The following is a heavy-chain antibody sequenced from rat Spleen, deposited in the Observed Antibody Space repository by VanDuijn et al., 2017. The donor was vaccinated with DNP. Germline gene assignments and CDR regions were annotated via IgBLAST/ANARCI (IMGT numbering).Heavy chain of an antibody. V-gene: IGHV5-58*01. CDR1: GFTFSTYW. Sequence: EVQLVETGGGLVQPGRSLKLSCVASGFTFSTYWMFWVRQAPGKGLEWVASINTDGGTTNYRDSVKGRFTISRDNAKRTLYLQMDSLRSEDTATYYCTTEMADYWGQGVMVTVSS. CDR2: INTDGGTT. D-gene: IGHD1-12*02. CDR3: TTEMADY. J-gene: IGHJ2*01.